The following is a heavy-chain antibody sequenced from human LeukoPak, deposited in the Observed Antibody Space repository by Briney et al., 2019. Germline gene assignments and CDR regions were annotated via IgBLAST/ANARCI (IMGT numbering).Heavy chain of an antibody. D-gene: IGHD2-21*01. Sequence: GGSLRLSCAASGFSFSGFGMNWVRQAPGKGLEWISYIGSSGSTGGNIYYAVSVKGRFTVSRDNAKDSLFLQMNSLQDADTAVYYCARAPTPYFTYYMDVWGKGTTVTVSS. V-gene: IGHV3-48*02. CDR1: GFSFSGFG. J-gene: IGHJ6*03. CDR3: ARAPTPYFTYYMDV. CDR2: IGSSGSTGGNI.